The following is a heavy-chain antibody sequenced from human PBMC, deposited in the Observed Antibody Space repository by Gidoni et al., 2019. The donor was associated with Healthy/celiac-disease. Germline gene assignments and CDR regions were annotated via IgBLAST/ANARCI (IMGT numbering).Heavy chain of an antibody. CDR2: IWYDGSNK. CDR1: GFTFSSYG. D-gene: IGHD3-16*01. Sequence: QVQLVESGGGVVQPGRSLRLSCAASGFTFSSYGMPWVRQAPGKGLEWVAVIWYDGSNKYYADSVKGRFTISRDNSKNTLYLQMNSLRAEDTAVYYCARDKHVGWFDPWGQGTLVTVSS. J-gene: IGHJ5*02. V-gene: IGHV3-33*01. CDR3: ARDKHVGWFDP.